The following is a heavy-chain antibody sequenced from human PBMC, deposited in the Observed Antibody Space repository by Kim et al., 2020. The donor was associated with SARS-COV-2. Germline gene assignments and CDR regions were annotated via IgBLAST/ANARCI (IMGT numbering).Heavy chain of an antibody. J-gene: IGHJ4*02. CDR2: IWYDGSNK. D-gene: IGHD2-2*01. V-gene: IGHV3-33*01. CDR1: GFTFSSYG. Sequence: GGSLRLSCAASGFTFSSYGMHWVRQAPGKGLEWVAVIWYDGSNKYYADSVKGRFTISRDNSKNTLYLQMNSLRAEDTAVYYCAREGWGYCSSTSCYELDYWGQGTLVTVSS. CDR3: AREGWGYCSSTSCYELDY.